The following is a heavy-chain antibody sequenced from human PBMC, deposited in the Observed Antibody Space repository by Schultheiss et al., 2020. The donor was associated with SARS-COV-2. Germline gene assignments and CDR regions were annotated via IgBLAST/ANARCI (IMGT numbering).Heavy chain of an antibody. J-gene: IGHJ5*02. Sequence: SETLSLTCAVYGGSFSGYYWSWIRQPPGKGLEWIGYIYYSGSTNYNPSLKSRVTISVDTSKNQFSLQLNSVTPEDTAVYYCARAGRNYGDYYSFDPWGQGTLVTVS. CDR3: ARAGRNYGDYYSFDP. D-gene: IGHD4-17*01. V-gene: IGHV4-59*12. CDR1: GGSFSGYY. CDR2: IYYSGST.